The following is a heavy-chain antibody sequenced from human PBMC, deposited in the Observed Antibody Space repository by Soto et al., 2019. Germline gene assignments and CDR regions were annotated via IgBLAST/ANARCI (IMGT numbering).Heavy chain of an antibody. CDR2: VSSGGDNT. V-gene: IGHV3-23*01. D-gene: IGHD4-4*01. CDR1: GFTFNNFA. J-gene: IGHJ4*02. Sequence: EVQLLQSGGGLGQPGGSLTLSCAASGFTFNNFAMTWVRQAPGKGLEWVSRVSSGGDNTWYADSAKGRFTISRDNPKNTLYLHMNILSAADTAVYYCAKVQLPHSNYGGGYLLDFWGQGTLVTVSS. CDR3: AKVQLPHSNYGGGYLLDF.